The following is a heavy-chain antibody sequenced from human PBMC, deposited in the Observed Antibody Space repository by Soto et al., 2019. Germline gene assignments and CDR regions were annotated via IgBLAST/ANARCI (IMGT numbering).Heavy chain of an antibody. J-gene: IGHJ3*02. Sequence: QVQLHESGPGLVKPSQTLSLTCTVSGGSISSGGYYWSWIRLHPGKGLEWIGYIYYSGSTYYNPSLKSRVTISVDTSKNQFSLKLSSVTAADTAVYYCVNSGYDLRDAFDIWGQGTMVTVSS. CDR2: IYYSGST. CDR1: GGSISSGGYY. CDR3: VNSGYDLRDAFDI. V-gene: IGHV4-31*03. D-gene: IGHD5-12*01.